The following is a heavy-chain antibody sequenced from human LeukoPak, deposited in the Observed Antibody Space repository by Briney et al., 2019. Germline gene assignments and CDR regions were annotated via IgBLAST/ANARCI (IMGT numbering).Heavy chain of an antibody. J-gene: IGHJ4*02. CDR1: GFTVSSKY. CDR3: AREGATTSFDY. V-gene: IGHV3-53*01. CDR2: IYSGGST. Sequence: GGSLRLSCAASGFTVSSKYMNWVRQAPGKGLEWVSVIYSGGSTYYADSVKGRFTISRDNSKNTLYLQMTSLRAEDTAVYYCAREGATTSFDYWGQGTLATVSS. D-gene: IGHD1-26*01.